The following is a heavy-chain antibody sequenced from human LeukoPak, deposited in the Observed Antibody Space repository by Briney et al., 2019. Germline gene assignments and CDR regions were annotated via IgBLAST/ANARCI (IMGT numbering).Heavy chain of an antibody. V-gene: IGHV4-59*08. CDR2: ISYSGST. CDR1: GGSISTYS. CDR3: ARSLIRTRSKFDY. Sequence: SETLTLTCTVSGGSISTYSWSWIRQPPGKGLEWIGYISYSGSTNYDPSLKSRVTISLDTSKNQFALKLSSVTAADTAVYYCARSLIRTRSKFDYWGQGTLVTVSS. D-gene: IGHD1/OR15-1a*01. J-gene: IGHJ4*02.